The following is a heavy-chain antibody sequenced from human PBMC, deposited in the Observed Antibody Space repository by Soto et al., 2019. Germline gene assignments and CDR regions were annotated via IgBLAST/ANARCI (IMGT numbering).Heavy chain of an antibody. J-gene: IGHJ4*02. V-gene: IGHV3-21*01. Sequence: GGSLRLSCAASGFTFSVSSMNWVRQAPGRGLEWVSSISGTSDYISYADSVKGRFTISRDNAENSLFLQMNNLRAEDTAVYFCARDSSYYGSGSYYYFDYWGQGALVTVSS. CDR3: ARDSSYYGSGSYYYFDY. D-gene: IGHD3-10*01. CDR1: GFTFSVSS. CDR2: ISGTSDYI.